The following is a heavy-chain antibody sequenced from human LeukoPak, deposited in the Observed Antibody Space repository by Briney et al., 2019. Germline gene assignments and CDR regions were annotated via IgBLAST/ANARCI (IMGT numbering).Heavy chain of an antibody. CDR1: GGSMRSYY. CDR2: VYTTGNT. Sequence: SETLSLTCTVSGGSMRSYYWSWIRQPAGKGLEWIGRVYTTGNTNYNPSLQSRVTMSVDTSKNQFSLKLYSVTAADTAVYYCARGGYSTGWSFFDYWGQGPLVTVSS. J-gene: IGHJ4*02. D-gene: IGHD6-19*01. V-gene: IGHV4-4*07. CDR3: ARGGYSTGWSFFDY.